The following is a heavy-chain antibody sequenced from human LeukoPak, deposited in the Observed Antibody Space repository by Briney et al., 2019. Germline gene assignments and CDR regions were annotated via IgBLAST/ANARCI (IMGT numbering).Heavy chain of an antibody. CDR3: ARDLGSSWYYYYYGMDV. J-gene: IGHJ6*02. D-gene: IGHD6-13*01. V-gene: IGHV3-7*01. CDR1: GFTFSSYS. CDR2: IKQDGSEK. Sequence: GGSLRLSCAASGFTFSSYSMNWVRQAPGKGLEWVANIKQDGSEKYYVDSVKGRFTISRDNAKNSLYLQMNSLRAEDTAVYYCARDLGSSWYYYYYGMDVWGQGTTVTVSS.